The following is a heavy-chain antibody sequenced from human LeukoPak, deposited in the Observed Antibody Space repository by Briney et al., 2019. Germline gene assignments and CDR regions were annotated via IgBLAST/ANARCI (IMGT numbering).Heavy chain of an antibody. J-gene: IGHJ4*02. D-gene: IGHD6-13*01. V-gene: IGHV4-30-2*01. CDR1: GGSISSGGYS. CDR2: IYHSGST. Sequence: KASQTLSLTCAVSGGSISSGGYSWSWIRQPPGKGLEWIGYIYHSGSTYYNPSLKSRVTVSVDRSKNQFSLKLSSVTAADTAVYYCARVRAAAAPFDYWGQGTLVTVSS. CDR3: ARVRAAAAPFDY.